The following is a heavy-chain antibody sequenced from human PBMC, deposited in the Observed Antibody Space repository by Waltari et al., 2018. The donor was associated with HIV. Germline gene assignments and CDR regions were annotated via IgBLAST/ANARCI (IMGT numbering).Heavy chain of an antibody. Sequence: EVQLVESGGGLVKPGGSLRLSCAASGFSFSYSSMNWVRQDPGKGLEWVSSISKNSDYIYYAASVKGRFTISRDNAKKSVYLQMNSLRVEDTAVFYCTRRTPSGTYGMDVWGQGTTVTVSS. J-gene: IGHJ6*02. V-gene: IGHV3-21*01. CDR2: ISKNSDYI. CDR3: TRRTPSGTYGMDV. D-gene: IGHD1-26*01. CDR1: GFSFSYSS.